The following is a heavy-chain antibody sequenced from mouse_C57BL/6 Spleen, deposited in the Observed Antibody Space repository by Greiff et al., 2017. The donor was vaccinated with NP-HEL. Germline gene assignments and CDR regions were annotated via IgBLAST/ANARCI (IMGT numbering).Heavy chain of an antibody. CDR1: GYSFTGYF. J-gene: IGHJ1*03. CDR2: INPYNGDT. V-gene: IGHV1-20*01. CDR3: ARERLRGCFDV. Sequence: EVQLVESGPELVKPGDSVKISCKASGYSFTGYFMNWVMQSHGKSLEWIGRINPYNGDTFYNQKFKGKATLTVDKSSSTAHMELRSLTSEDSAVYYCARERLRGCFDVWGTGTTVTVSS. D-gene: IGHD2-4*01.